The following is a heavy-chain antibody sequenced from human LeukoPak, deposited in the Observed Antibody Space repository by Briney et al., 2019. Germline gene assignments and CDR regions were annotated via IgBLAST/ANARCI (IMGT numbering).Heavy chain of an antibody. Sequence: PGGSLRLPCAASGFTFSSYAMSWVRQAPGKGLEWVSSISSSSSYIYYADSVKGRFTISRDNAKNSLYLQMNSLRAEDTAVYYCARDAHYYGSGRTAFDIWGQGTMVTVSS. V-gene: IGHV3-21*01. CDR3: ARDAHYYGSGRTAFDI. CDR1: GFTFSSYA. D-gene: IGHD3-10*01. J-gene: IGHJ3*02. CDR2: ISSSSSYI.